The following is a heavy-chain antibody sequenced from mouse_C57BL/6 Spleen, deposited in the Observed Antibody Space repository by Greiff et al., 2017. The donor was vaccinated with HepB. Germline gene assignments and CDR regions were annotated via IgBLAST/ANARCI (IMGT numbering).Heavy chain of an antibody. CDR3: ARWDDGYSYYFDY. V-gene: IGHV1-81*01. CDR2: IYPRSGNT. D-gene: IGHD2-3*01. J-gene: IGHJ2*01. Sequence: VQLQQSGAELARPGASVKLSCKASGYTFTSYGISWVKQRTGQGLEWIGEIYPRSGNTYYNEKFKGKATLTADKSSSTAYMALRSLTSEDSAVYFCARWDDGYSYYFDYWGQGNTLTVAS. CDR1: GYTFTSYG.